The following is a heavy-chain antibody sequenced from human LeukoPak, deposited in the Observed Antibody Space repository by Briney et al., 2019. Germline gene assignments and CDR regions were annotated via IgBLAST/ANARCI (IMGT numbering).Heavy chain of an antibody. CDR1: GFTFSSYW. J-gene: IGHJ6*03. Sequence: GGSLRLSCAASGFTFSSYWMSWVRQAPGKGLEWVANIKQDGSEKYYVDSVKGRFTISRDNAKNSLYLQMNSLRAEDTAVYFCARGPRTLTGTTDYYYYYYMDVWGKGTTVTVSS. CDR2: IKQDGSEK. D-gene: IGHD1-7*01. CDR3: ARGPRTLTGTTDYYYYYYMDV. V-gene: IGHV3-7*01.